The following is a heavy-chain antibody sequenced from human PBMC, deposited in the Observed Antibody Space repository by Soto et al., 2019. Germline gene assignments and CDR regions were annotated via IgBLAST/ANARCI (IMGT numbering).Heavy chain of an antibody. CDR2: IIPIFGPA. V-gene: IGHV1-69*13. CDR1: GGTFSGYA. J-gene: IGHJ6*02. Sequence: APVKVSCKASGGTFSGYAISWVRKAYVQPLEWMGGIIPIFGPANYAQKSQGRVTTTADESTSTAYMELSSLRSEDTAVHHRARDALSSMGYYYSAMDIWGQGTTLTVPS. CDR3: ARDALSSMGYYYSAMDI. D-gene: IGHD3-10*01.